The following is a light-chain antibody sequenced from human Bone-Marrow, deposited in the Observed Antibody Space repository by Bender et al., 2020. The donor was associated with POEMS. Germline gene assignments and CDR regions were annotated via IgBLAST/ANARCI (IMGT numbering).Light chain of an antibody. CDR1: SSDVGGYNY. V-gene: IGLV2-8*01. J-gene: IGLJ1*01. Sequence: HSALTQPPSASGSPGQSVTISCTGTSSDVGGYNYVSWYQLHPGKAPKLIIYEVNKRPSGVPDRFSGSKSGNTASLTVSGLQAEDEADYYCSSYAGRINYYVFGTGPEVTVL. CDR2: EVN. CDR3: SSYAGRINYYV.